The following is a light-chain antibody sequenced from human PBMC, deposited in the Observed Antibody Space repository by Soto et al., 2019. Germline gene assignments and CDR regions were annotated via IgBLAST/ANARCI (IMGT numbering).Light chain of an antibody. V-gene: IGKV3-11*01. CDR2: DAS. CDR3: QQRSIWPT. J-gene: IGKJ5*01. Sequence: EIVLTHSPATLSLSPGERATLSCRASQSVSNFLAWYQQKPGQAPRLLIYDASSRATGIPARFSGSGSGTEFTLTISSLEPEDFAVYYCQQRSIWPTFGQGTRLEIK. CDR1: QSVSNF.